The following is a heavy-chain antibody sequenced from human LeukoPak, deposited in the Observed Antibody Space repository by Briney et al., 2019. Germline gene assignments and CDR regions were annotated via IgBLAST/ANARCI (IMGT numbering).Heavy chain of an antibody. CDR1: GGSISSYY. V-gene: IGHV4-4*07. J-gene: IGHJ4*02. CDR3: ARDRGYCSGGSCYRYFDY. CDR2: IYTSGST. Sequence: PSETLSLTCTVSGGSISSYYWSWIRQPAGKGLEWIGRIYTSGSTNYNPSLKSRVTMSVDTSKNQFSPRLSSVTAADTAVYYCARDRGYCSGGSCYRYFDYWGQGTLVTVSS. D-gene: IGHD2-15*01.